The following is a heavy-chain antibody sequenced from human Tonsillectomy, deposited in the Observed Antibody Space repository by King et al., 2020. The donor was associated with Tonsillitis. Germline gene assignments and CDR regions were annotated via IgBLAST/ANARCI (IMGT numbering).Heavy chain of an antibody. CDR2: ILKDGSKK. D-gene: IGHD1-14*01. J-gene: IGHJ4*02. CDR1: GFTLSRYG. V-gene: IGHV3-30*03. CDR3: ETTGSIKELSDY. Sequence: VQLVESGGGVVQPGRSLRLSCAASGFTLSRYGMHWVRQAPGKGLEWVALILKDGSKKYYADSVKGRFTISRDISKNTLYLLMNSLRAEDPAVYYCETTGSIKELSDYWGQGTLVTVSS.